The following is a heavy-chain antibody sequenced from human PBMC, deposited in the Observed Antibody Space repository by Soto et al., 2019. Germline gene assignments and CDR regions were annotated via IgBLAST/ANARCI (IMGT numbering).Heavy chain of an antibody. J-gene: IGHJ4*02. Sequence: TGGSLRLSCVASGFTFDTYALNWVRQAPGKGLEWVSAIGSSGSAYYADSVKGRFTISRDTPKKTLYLQMNSLRVEDTAKYYCAKVFRSLEWYSLAPFDYWGQGALVTVSS. CDR3: AKVFRSLEWYSLAPFDY. CDR1: GFTFDTYA. V-gene: IGHV3-23*01. D-gene: IGHD3-3*01. CDR2: IGSSGSA.